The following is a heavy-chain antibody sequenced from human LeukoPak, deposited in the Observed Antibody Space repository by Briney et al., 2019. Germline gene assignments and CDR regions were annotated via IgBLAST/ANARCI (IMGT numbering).Heavy chain of an antibody. CDR2: IYYSGST. CDR3: ARDYYDSSGNGNAFDI. J-gene: IGHJ3*02. Sequence: PSQTLSLTCTVSGGSISSGGYYWSWIRQHPGKGLEWIGYIYYSGSTYYNPSLKSRVTISVDTSNNQFSLKLSSVTAADTAVYYCARDYYDSSGNGNAFDIWGQGTMVTVSS. CDR1: GGSISSGGYY. D-gene: IGHD3-22*01. V-gene: IGHV4-31*03.